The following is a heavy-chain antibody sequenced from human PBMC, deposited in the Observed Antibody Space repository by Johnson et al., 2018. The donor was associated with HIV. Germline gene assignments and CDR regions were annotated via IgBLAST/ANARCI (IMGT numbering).Heavy chain of an antibody. CDR2: INWNGGST. CDR3: AREGIAARPGAFDI. J-gene: IGHJ3*02. CDR1: GFTFDDYG. Sequence: VQLVESGGGLIQPGGSLRLSCATSGFTFDDYGMSWVRQAPGKGLEWVSGINWNGGSTGYADSVKGRFTISRDNAKNSLYLQMNSLRAEDTALYYCAREGIAARPGAFDIWGQGTMVTVSS. V-gene: IGHV3-20*04. D-gene: IGHD6-6*01.